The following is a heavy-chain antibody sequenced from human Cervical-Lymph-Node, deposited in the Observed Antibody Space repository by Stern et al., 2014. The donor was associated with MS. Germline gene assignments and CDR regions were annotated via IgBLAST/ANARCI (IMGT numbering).Heavy chain of an antibody. J-gene: IGHJ6*02. CDR3: ARGVPVQLEVWYYYYGMDV. CDR1: GYTFTSYG. Sequence: MQLVESGAEVKKPGASVKVSCKASGYTFTSYGISWVRQAPGQGLEWMGWISAYNGNTNYAQKLQGRVTMTTDTSTSTAYMELRSLRSDDTAVYYCARGVPVQLEVWYYYYGMDVWGQGTTVTVSS. CDR2: ISAYNGNT. V-gene: IGHV1-18*01. D-gene: IGHD1-1*01.